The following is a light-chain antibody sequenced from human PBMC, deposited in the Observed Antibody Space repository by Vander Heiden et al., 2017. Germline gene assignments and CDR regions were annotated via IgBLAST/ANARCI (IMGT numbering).Light chain of an antibody. CDR2: AAS. Sequence: DIQMTQSPSSLSASVGDRVTITCRASQSISSHLHWYQQKPGKAPKLLIYAASALQTGVPSRFSASGSGTDFTLSISALQPEDSATYYCQQSYSGPLTFGGGTKVEI. CDR1: QSISSH. V-gene: IGKV1-39*01. CDR3: QQSYSGPLT. J-gene: IGKJ4*01.